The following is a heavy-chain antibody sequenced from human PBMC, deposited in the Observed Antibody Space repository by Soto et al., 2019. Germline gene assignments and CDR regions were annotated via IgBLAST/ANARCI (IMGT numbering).Heavy chain of an antibody. Sequence: GESLKISCKGSGYSFTSYWIGWVRQMPGKGLEWMGIIYPGDSDTRYSPSFQGQVTISADKSISTAYLQWSSLKASDTAMYYCASSHDYGSGSYYLDDWGQGTLVTVSS. CDR2: IYPGDSDT. J-gene: IGHJ4*02. CDR1: GYSFTSYW. CDR3: ASSHDYGSGSYYLDD. D-gene: IGHD3-10*01. V-gene: IGHV5-51*01.